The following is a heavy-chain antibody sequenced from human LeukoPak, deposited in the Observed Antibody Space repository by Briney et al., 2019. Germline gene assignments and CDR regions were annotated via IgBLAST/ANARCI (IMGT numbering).Heavy chain of an antibody. V-gene: IGHV1-69*13. Sequence: SVKVSCKASGGTFTSYAISWVRQAPGQGLEWMGGIIPIFGTANYAQKFQGRVTITADESASTAYMELSSLRSEDTAVYYCARGSALLALSFDYWGQGTLVTVSS. CDR1: GGTFTSYA. D-gene: IGHD2-15*01. CDR2: IIPIFGTA. J-gene: IGHJ4*02. CDR3: ARGSALLALSFDY.